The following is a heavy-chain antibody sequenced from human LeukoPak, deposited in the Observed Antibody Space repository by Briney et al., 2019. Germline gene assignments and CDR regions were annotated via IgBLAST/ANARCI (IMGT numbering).Heavy chain of an antibody. Sequence: SETLSLTCTVSGGSISSGSYYWSWIRQPAGKGLEWIGRIYTSGSTNYNPSLKSRVTISVDTSKNQFSLKLSSVTAADTAVYYCARDYSSGWAPDAFDIWGQGTMVTVSS. CDR2: IYTSGST. J-gene: IGHJ3*02. CDR3: ARDYSSGWAPDAFDI. D-gene: IGHD6-19*01. CDR1: GGSISSGSYY. V-gene: IGHV4-61*02.